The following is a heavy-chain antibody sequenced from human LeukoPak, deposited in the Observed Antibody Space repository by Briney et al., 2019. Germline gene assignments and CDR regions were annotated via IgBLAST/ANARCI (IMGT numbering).Heavy chain of an antibody. Sequence: PSETLSLTCTVSSGSISSSSYYWGWIRQPPGKGLEWIGSIYYSGTTFYNPSLKSRVTISVDTSKNQFSLKLSSVTAADTAVYYCARDYSGLDYWGQGTLVTVSS. D-gene: IGHD4-11*01. V-gene: IGHV4-39*07. CDR2: IYYSGTT. CDR1: SGSISSSSYY. J-gene: IGHJ4*02. CDR3: ARDYSGLDY.